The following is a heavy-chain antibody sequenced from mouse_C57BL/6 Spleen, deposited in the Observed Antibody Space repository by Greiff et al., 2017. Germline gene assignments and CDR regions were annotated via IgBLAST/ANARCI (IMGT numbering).Heavy chain of an antibody. CDR3: ARGIVREGFFDY. V-gene: IGHV1-76*01. J-gene: IGHJ2*01. D-gene: IGHD1-1*01. CDR2: IYPGSGNT. Sequence: QVQLQQPGAELVKPGASVKMSCKASGYTFTSYWITWVKQRPGQGLEWIARIYPGSGNTYYNEKFKGKATLTAEKSSSTAYMQLSSLTSEDSAVYFCARGIVREGFFDYWGQGTTLTVAS. CDR1: GYTFTSYW.